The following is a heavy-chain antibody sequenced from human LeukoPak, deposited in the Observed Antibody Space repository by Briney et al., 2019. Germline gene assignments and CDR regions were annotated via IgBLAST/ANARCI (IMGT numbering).Heavy chain of an antibody. CDR1: GGSFSGYY. CDR2: INHSGST. Sequence: PSETLSLTCAVYGGSFSGYYWSWIRQPPGKGLEWIGEINHSGSTNYNPSLKSRVTISVDTSKNQFSLKLSPVTAADTAVYYCARGGNGDEFDPWGQGTLVTVSS. CDR3: ARGGNGDEFDP. J-gene: IGHJ5*02. V-gene: IGHV4-34*01. D-gene: IGHD4-17*01.